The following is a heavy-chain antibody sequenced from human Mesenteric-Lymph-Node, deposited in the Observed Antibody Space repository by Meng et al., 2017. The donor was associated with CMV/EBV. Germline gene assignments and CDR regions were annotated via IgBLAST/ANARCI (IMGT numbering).Heavy chain of an antibody. J-gene: IGHJ4*02. Sequence: GSLRLSCTVSGGSISNKNYYWGWIRQPPGKGLEWIGSIYYSGRTYYNPSLKSRVTMSVDTSKNQFSLKLSSVTAADTAVYYCARDFTQWLVPYYSDYWGQGTLVTVSS. CDR1: GGSISNKNYY. CDR2: IYYSGRT. D-gene: IGHD6-19*01. V-gene: IGHV4-39*07. CDR3: ARDFTQWLVPYYSDY.